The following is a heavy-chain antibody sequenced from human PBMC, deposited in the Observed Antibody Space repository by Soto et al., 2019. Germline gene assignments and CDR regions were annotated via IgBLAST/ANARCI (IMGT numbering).Heavy chain of an antibody. D-gene: IGHD2-2*01. Sequence: QVQLQESGPGLVKPSQTLSLTCTVSGGSISSGGYYWSWIRQHPGKGLEWIGYIYYSGSTYYNPSLKSRVTLSVDTSNNQFSLKLSSVTAADTAVYYCARDRPYCSSTSCYHHYAYYYYYMDVWGKGTTVTVSS. J-gene: IGHJ6*03. CDR3: ARDRPYCSSTSCYHHYAYYYYYMDV. V-gene: IGHV4-31*03. CDR2: IYYSGST. CDR1: GGSISSGGYY.